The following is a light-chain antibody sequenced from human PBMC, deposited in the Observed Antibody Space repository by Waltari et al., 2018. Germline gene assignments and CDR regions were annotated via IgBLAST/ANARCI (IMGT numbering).Light chain of an antibody. V-gene: IGKV1-17*01. CDR1: KGIGNA. J-gene: IGKJ2*01. CDR3: LQHNSYSYT. CDR2: GAS. Sequence: DIQMTQSPSSLSASVGDRVTITCRASKGIGNALGWFQQKPGRAPKRLIYGASTLQSGVPSRFSGSGSGTEFTLTISSLQPEDFATDYCLQHNSYSYTFGQGTKLDIK.